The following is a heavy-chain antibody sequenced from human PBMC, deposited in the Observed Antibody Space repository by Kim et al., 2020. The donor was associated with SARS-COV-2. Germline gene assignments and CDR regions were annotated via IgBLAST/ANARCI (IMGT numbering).Heavy chain of an antibody. Sequence: GESLKISCKGSGYSFTSYWIGWVRQMPGKGLEWMGFIYPGDSDTRYSPSFQGQVTISADKSIRTAYLQWSSLKASDTAMYYCASAIRYFDWFIFDYWGQGTLVTVSS. J-gene: IGHJ4*02. V-gene: IGHV5-51*01. CDR2: IYPGDSDT. CDR1: GYSFTSYW. D-gene: IGHD3-9*01. CDR3: ASAIRYFDWFIFDY.